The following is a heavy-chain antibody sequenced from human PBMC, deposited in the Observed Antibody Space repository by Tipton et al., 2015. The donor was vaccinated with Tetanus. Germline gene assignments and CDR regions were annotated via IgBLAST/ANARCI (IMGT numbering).Heavy chain of an antibody. V-gene: IGHV4-39*01. CDR3: ASSGKWLRFGRPLDSRYYFDY. J-gene: IGHJ4*02. Sequence: LRLSCTVSGGSISSSSYYWGWIRQPPGKGLEWIGSIYYSGSTYYNPSLKSRVTISVDTSKNQFSLKLSSVTAADTAVYYCASSGKWLRFGRPLDSRYYFDYWGQGTLVTVSS. D-gene: IGHD5-12*01. CDR2: IYYSGST. CDR1: GGSISSSSYY.